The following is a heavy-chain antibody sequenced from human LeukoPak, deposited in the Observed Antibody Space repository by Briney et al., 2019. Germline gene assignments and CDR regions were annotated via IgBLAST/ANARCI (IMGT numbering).Heavy chain of an antibody. J-gene: IGHJ6*03. V-gene: IGHV3-53*01. D-gene: IGHD6-19*01. CDR3: ASRTFIAVTRSGLHYYMDV. Sequence: GGSLRLSCAASGFTVSGNYMSWVRQAPGKGLEWVSVIYTGGTTYYADSVKGRFTISRDNSKNTLYLQMNSLRVEDTAVYYCASRTFIAVTRSGLHYYMDVWGKGTTVTVSS. CDR1: GFTVSGNY. CDR2: IYTGGTT.